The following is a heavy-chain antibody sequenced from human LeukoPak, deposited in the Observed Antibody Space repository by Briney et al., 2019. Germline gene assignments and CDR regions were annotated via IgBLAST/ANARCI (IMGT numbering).Heavy chain of an antibody. V-gene: IGHV3-23*01. CDR3: AKDLVPYDFWSGFDY. CDR2: ISGSGGST. Sequence: GGSLRLSCAASGFTFSSYAMSWVRQAPGKGLEWVSAISGSGGSTYYADSVKGRFTISRDNSKSTLYLQMNSLRAEDTAVYYCAKDLVPYDFWSGFDYWGQGTLVTVSS. D-gene: IGHD3-3*01. J-gene: IGHJ4*02. CDR1: GFTFSSYA.